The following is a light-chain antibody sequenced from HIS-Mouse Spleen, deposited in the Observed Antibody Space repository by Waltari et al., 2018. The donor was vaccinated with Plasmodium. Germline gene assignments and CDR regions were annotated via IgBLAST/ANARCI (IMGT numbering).Light chain of an antibody. CDR3: SSYAGSNNLV. CDR2: EVS. J-gene: IGLJ2*01. V-gene: IGLV2-8*01. Sequence: QSALTQPPSASGSPGQSVTISCTGTSSDVGGYNYVSWYQQHPGQAPKLMIYEVSKRPSGVPDRFAGSKSGNRDSRTVSGLQAEDGADYYCSSYAGSNNLVFGGGTKLTVL. CDR1: SSDVGGYNY.